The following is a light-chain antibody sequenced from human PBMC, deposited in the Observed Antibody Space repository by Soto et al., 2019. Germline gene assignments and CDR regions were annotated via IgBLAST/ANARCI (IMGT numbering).Light chain of an antibody. V-gene: IGKV2-30*01. CDR3: MQGTHWPYT. CDR1: RSLIYTDGNTY. J-gene: IGKJ2*01. CDR2: KVS. Sequence: DVVMTQSPLSLPVTLGQPASISCRASRSLIYTDGNTYLNWFHQRPGQSPRRLFAKVSNRDSGVPARLSGSGSGTDFTLKISRVEAEDVALYYCMQGTHWPYTFGQGTKLEIK.